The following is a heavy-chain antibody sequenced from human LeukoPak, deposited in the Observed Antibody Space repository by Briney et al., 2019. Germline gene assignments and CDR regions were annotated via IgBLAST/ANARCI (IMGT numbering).Heavy chain of an antibody. CDR1: GGTFSSYA. CDR3: ARGQEWLTAFDI. J-gene: IGHJ3*02. V-gene: IGHV1-3*01. CDR2: INAGNGNT. Sequence: ASVKVSCKASGGTFSSYAISWVRQAPGQRLEWMGWINAGNGNTKYSQKFQGKVTITRDTSASTAYMELSSLRSEDTAVYYCARGQEWLTAFDIWGQGTMVTVSS. D-gene: IGHD3-3*01.